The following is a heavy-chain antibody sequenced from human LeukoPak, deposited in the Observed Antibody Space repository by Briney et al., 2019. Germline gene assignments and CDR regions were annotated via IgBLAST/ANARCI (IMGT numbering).Heavy chain of an antibody. V-gene: IGHV3-7*01. J-gene: IGHJ4*02. Sequence: GGSLRLSCAASGFTFSSYWMSWVRQAPGKGLEWVANIKQDGSEKYYVDSVKGRFTISRDNAKNSLYLQMNSLRAEDTAVYYCARGDDYGDYRIYFDYWGQGTLVTVSS. CDR3: ARGDDYGDYRIYFDY. D-gene: IGHD4-17*01. CDR2: IKQDGSEK. CDR1: GFTFSSYW.